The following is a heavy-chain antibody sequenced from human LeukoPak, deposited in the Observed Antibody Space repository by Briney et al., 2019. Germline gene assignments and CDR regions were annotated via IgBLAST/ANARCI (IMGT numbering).Heavy chain of an antibody. CDR3: AKDLTTVTSQGDY. CDR1: GFTFSSYG. J-gene: IGHJ4*02. Sequence: GGSLRLSCGASGFTFSSYGMHWVRQAPGKGLEWVAFIRYDGSSEYYADSVKGRFTISRDNSKNTLSLQMNSLRPEDTAIYYCAKDLTTVTSQGDYWGQGTVVTVSS. CDR2: IRYDGSSE. D-gene: IGHD4-17*01. V-gene: IGHV3-30*02.